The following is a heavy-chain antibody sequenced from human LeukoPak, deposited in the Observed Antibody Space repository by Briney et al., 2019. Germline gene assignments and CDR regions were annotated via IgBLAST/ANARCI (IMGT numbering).Heavy chain of an antibody. V-gene: IGHV4-30-2*01. Sequence: SETLSLTCTVSGGSISSGGYYWSWIRQPPGKGLEWIGYIYHSGSTYYNPSLKSRVTISVDRSKNQFSLKLSSVTAADTAVYYCARGGSGSYRGVDYWGQGTLVTVSS. CDR3: ARGGSGSYRGVDY. CDR1: GGSISSGGYY. D-gene: IGHD1-26*01. CDR2: IYHSGST. J-gene: IGHJ4*02.